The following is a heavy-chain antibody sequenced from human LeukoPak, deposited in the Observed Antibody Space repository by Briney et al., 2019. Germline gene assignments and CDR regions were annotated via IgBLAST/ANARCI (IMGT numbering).Heavy chain of an antibody. CDR3: GSRGPMVRGAGDY. V-gene: IGHV4-38-2*01. J-gene: IGHJ4*02. Sequence: SETLSLTCAVSGYSISSGYYWGWIRQPPGKGLEWIGSIYHSGSTYYNPSLKSRVTISVDTSKNQFSLKLGSVTAADTAVYYCGSRGPMVRGAGDYWGQGTLVTVSS. CDR2: IYHSGST. D-gene: IGHD3-10*01. CDR1: GYSISSGYY.